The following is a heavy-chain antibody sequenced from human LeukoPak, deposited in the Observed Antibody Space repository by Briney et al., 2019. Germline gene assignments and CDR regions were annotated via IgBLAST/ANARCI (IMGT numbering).Heavy chain of an antibody. V-gene: IGHV3-33*06. CDR3: AKDRRYCTNGVCSYYYYYDMDV. J-gene: IGHJ6*03. CDR1: GFTFSSYG. Sequence: PGRSLRLSCAASGFTFSSYGMHWVRQAPGKGLEWVAVIWYDGSNKYYADSVKGRFTISRDNSKNTLYLQMNSLRAEDTAVYYCAKDRRYCTNGVCSYYYYYDMDVWGKGTTVTVSS. D-gene: IGHD2-8*01. CDR2: IWYDGSNK.